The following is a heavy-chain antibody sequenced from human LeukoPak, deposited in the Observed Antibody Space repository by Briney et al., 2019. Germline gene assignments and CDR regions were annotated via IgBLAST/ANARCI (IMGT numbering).Heavy chain of an antibody. Sequence: ASVKVSCKASGYTFTGYYLHWVRQAPGQGLEWMGCVNPNSGDTNYAQKFQGRVTMTRDTSISTAYMELSRLRSDDTAVYYCARGFPPRRNYDSSGYYSYYFDHWGQGTLVTVSS. CDR1: GYTFTGYY. D-gene: IGHD3-22*01. V-gene: IGHV1-2*02. J-gene: IGHJ4*02. CDR3: ARGFPPRRNYDSSGYYSYYFDH. CDR2: VNPNSGDT.